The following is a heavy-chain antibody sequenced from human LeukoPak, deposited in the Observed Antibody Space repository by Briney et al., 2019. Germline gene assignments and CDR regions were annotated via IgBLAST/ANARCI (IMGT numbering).Heavy chain of an antibody. CDR2: ISWDGGSR. D-gene: IGHD3-22*01. J-gene: IGHJ1*01. V-gene: IGHV3-43*01. CDR1: GFSFDEYT. Sequence: SGGSLRLSCAASGFSFDEYTLHWVRHAPGKGLEWVSLISWDGGSRDYADSVKGRFTISRDNSKNSLYLQMNSLRTEDTALYYCAKDLDSSGYRFYFRHWGQGTLGTVSA. CDR3: AKDLDSSGYRFYFRH.